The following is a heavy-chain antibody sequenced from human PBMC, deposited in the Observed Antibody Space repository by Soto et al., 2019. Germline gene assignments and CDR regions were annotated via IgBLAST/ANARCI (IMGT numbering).Heavy chain of an antibody. CDR2: ISGSGGST. CDR1: GFTFSSYA. CDR3: AKKGGLGSSSPVDY. V-gene: IGHV3-23*01. Sequence: EVQLLESGGGLVQPGGSLRLSCAASGFTFSSYAMSWVRQAPGKGLEWVSAISGSGGSTYYADSVKGRFTISRDNSKNPLYLQMNRLRAEDTAVYYCAKKGGLGSSSPVDYWGQGTLVTVSS. D-gene: IGHD6-13*01. J-gene: IGHJ4*02.